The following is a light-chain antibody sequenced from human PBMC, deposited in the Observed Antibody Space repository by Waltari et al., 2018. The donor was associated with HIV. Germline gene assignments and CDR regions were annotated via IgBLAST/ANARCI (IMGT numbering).Light chain of an antibody. CDR1: QDISKW. Sequence: DFQMTQSPSSVAASVGYRVTITCRASQDISKWLAWYQQKPGKAPNLLIYEASRLQRGFPARFSGSGSGTDFTLTINSLQPEDFATYYCQRADSFPRAFGQGTKVEIK. CDR2: EAS. J-gene: IGKJ2*01. CDR3: QRADSFPRA. V-gene: IGKV1-12*01.